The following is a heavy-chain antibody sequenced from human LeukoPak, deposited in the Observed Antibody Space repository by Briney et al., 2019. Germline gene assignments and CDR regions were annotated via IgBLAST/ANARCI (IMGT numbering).Heavy chain of an antibody. CDR3: AKRVRGTIDY. Sequence: GGSLRLSCAASGFTFSNYGMSWVRQAPGKGLEWVSAISGSGGSTYYADSVKGRFTISRDNSKNTLFLQMNSLRAEDTAVYYCAKRVRGTIDYWGQGTLVTVSS. J-gene: IGHJ4*02. V-gene: IGHV3-23*01. CDR1: GFTFSNYG. CDR2: ISGSGGST. D-gene: IGHD3-10*01.